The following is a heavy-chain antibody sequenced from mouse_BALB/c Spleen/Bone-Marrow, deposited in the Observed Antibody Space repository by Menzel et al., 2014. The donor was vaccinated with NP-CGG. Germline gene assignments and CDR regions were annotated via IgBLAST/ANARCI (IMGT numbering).Heavy chain of an antibody. CDR2: IDPANVNT. J-gene: IGHJ3*01. V-gene: IGHV14-3*02. Sequence: VQLQQSGAELVKPGASVKLSCTASDFNIKDAYMHWVKQRPEQGLEWVGRIDPANVNTKYDTKFQGKATITADTSSNTAYPLLSSLTSEDTAVYYCAVYYYGRSSFAYWGQGTLVTVSA. CDR3: AVYYYGRSSFAY. CDR1: DFNIKDAY. D-gene: IGHD1-1*01.